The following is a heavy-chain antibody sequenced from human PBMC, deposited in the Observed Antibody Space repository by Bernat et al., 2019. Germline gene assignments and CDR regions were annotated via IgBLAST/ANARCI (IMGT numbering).Heavy chain of an antibody. V-gene: IGHV3-30*18. CDR2: ISYDGSNK. CDR1: GFTFSSYG. J-gene: IGHJ3*02. D-gene: IGHD7-27*01. Sequence: QVQLVESGGGVVQPGRSLRLSCAASGFTFSSYGMHWVCQAPGKGLEWVAVISYDGSNKYYADSVKGRFTISRDNSKNTLYLQMNSLRAEDTAVYYCAKETNRGAVYTHAFAIWGQGTMVTVSS. CDR3: AKETNRGAVYTHAFAI.